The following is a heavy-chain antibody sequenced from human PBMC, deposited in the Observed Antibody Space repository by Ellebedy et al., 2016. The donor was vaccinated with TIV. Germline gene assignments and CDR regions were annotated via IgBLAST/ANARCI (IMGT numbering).Heavy chain of an antibody. D-gene: IGHD1-26*01. Sequence: GGSLRLXXAASGFTFSSYSMNWVRQAPGKGLEWVSYISSSSSTIYYADSVKGRFTISRDNAKNSLYLQMNSLRAEDTAVYYCARSQWELPDYWGQGTLVTVSS. J-gene: IGHJ4*02. CDR3: ARSQWELPDY. CDR1: GFTFSSYS. V-gene: IGHV3-48*04. CDR2: ISSSSSTI.